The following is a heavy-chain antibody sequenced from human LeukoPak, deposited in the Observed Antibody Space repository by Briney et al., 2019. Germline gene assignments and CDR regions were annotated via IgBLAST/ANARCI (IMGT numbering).Heavy chain of an antibody. J-gene: IGHJ6*03. CDR2: GGSGGST. CDR3: AKMRGQYYHSYYMDA. V-gene: IGHV3-23*01. Sequence: GGSLRLSCAASGFIFSSYAMSWVRQAPGKGLEWVSYGGSGGSTYYADSVKGRFTVSRDNSKSTLYLQMNSLTAEDTAVYYCAKMRGQYYHSYYMDAWGKGSTVTVSS. CDR1: GFIFSSYA.